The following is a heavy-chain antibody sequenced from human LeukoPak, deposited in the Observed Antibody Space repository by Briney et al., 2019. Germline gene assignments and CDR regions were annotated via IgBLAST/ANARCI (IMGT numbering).Heavy chain of an antibody. J-gene: IGHJ4*02. CDR3: AKGGGNSPFDY. CDR1: GFTFSSYA. V-gene: IGHV3-23*01. CDR2: ISSGGGST. D-gene: IGHD4-23*01. Sequence: PGGSLRLSCAASGFTFSSYAMTWVRQAPGKGLEWVSTISSGGGSTYYADSVEGRFTISRDNSQNTLFLQMNSLRAEDTAFYYCAKGGGNSPFDYWGQGTLVTVSS.